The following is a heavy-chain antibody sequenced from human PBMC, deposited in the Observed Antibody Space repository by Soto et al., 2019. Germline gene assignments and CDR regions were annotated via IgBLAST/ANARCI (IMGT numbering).Heavy chain of an antibody. CDR3: ERYISGSYYVLDY. Sequence: GGSLRLSCAASGFTFSSYSMNWVRQAPGKGLEWVSVIYSGGSTYYADSVKGGFTISRDTSKNTLYLQMNSLRAEDAAVYYCERYISGSYYVLDYWGQGTLVTVSS. CDR2: IYSGGST. V-gene: IGHV3-53*01. CDR1: GFTFSSYS. D-gene: IGHD1-26*01. J-gene: IGHJ4*02.